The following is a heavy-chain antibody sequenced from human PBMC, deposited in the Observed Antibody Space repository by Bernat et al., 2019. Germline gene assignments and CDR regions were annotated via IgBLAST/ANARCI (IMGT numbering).Heavy chain of an antibody. J-gene: IGHJ4*02. CDR2: INHSGST. V-gene: IGHV4-34*01. CDR1: GGSFSGYY. CDR3: ARFFSSSWYGYFDY. D-gene: IGHD6-13*01. Sequence: QVQLQQWGAGLLKPSETLSLTCAVYGGSFSGYYWSWIRQPPGKGLVWIGEINHSGSTNYNPSLKSRVTISVDTSKNQFSLKLSSVTAADTAVYYCARFFSSSWYGYFDYWGQGTLVTVSS.